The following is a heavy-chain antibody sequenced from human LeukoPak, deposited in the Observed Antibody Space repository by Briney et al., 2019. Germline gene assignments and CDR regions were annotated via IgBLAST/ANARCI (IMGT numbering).Heavy chain of an antibody. J-gene: IGHJ5*02. CDR2: IYYSGST. CDR3: ARDGHTIFGVVHFGWFDP. Sequence: ETLSLTCTVSGGSISSGGYYWSWIRQHPGKGLEWIGYIYYSGSTNYNPSLKSRVTISVDTSKNQFSLKLSSVTAADTAVYYCARDGHTIFGVVHFGWFDPWGQGTLVTVSS. D-gene: IGHD3-3*01. V-gene: IGHV4-61*08. CDR1: GGSISSGGYY.